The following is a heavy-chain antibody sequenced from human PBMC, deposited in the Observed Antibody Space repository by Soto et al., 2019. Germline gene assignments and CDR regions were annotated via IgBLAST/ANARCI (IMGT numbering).Heavy chain of an antibody. CDR1: GGSISSYY. J-gene: IGHJ4*02. CDR3: ARDRGPWAAAKTGGYFDY. Sequence: SETLSLTCTVSGGSISSYYWSWIRQPPGKGLEWIGYIYYSGSTNYNPSLKSRVTISVDTSKNHFSLKLSSVTAADTAVYYCARDRGPWAAAKTGGYFDYWGQGTLVTVSS. D-gene: IGHD6-13*01. CDR2: IYYSGST. V-gene: IGHV4-59*01.